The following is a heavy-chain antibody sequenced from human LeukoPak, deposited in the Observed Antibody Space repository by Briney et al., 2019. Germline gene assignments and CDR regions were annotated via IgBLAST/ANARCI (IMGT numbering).Heavy chain of an antibody. CDR1: GGSISSGDYY. CDR2: IYYSGST. CDR3: AGHAPLYAFDV. Sequence: SETLSLTCTVSGGSISSGDYYWSWIRQPPGKGREWIGYIYYSGSTHYNPSLKSRVTISVDTSKNQFPLKLSSVTAADTAVYYCAGHAPLYAFDVWGQGTMVTVS. V-gene: IGHV4-30-4*01. J-gene: IGHJ3*01. D-gene: IGHD2-2*01.